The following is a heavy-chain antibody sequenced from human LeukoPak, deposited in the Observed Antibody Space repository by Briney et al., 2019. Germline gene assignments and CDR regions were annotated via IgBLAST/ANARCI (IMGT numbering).Heavy chain of an antibody. Sequence: GGSLRLSCAASGFTFDNYAMNWVRQVPGKGLEWISLISWNSGTIGYADSVKGRFTISRDNANNFLYLQMNSLRAEATALYYCARAYKDRSLAGKKEFFQHWGQGTLVTVSS. D-gene: IGHD6-19*01. J-gene: IGHJ1*01. CDR1: GFTFDNYA. V-gene: IGHV3-9*01. CDR2: ISWNSGTI. CDR3: ARAYKDRSLAGKKEFFQH.